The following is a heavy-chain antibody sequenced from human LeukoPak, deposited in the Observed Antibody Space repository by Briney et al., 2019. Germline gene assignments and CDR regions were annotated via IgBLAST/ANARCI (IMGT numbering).Heavy chain of an antibody. CDR1: GYTFTGYY. D-gene: IGHD3-9*01. Sequence: ASVKVSRKASGYTFTGYYMHWVRQAPGQGLEWMGRINPNRGGQNYAKKFQGRVTMTRDTSISTAYMELNRLRYDDTAVYYCARARGLRYFDWGDYFDYWGQGTLVTVSS. CDR3: ARARGLRYFDWGDYFDY. CDR2: INPNRGGQ. J-gene: IGHJ4*02. V-gene: IGHV1-2*06.